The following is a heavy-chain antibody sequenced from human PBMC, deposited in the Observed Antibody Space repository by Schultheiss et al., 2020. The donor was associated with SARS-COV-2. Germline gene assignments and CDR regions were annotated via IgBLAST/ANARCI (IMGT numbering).Heavy chain of an antibody. CDR1: GFTFSSYG. Sequence: GGSLRLSCAASGFTFSSYGMHWVRQAPGKGLEWVAVISYDGSNKYYADSVKGRFTISRDNSKNTLYLQMNSLRTEDTAVYYCAKTARGDSNGYCHHWGQGTLVTVSS. D-gene: IGHD3-22*01. V-gene: IGHV3-30*18. J-gene: IGHJ5*02. CDR3: AKTARGDSNGYCHH. CDR2: ISYDGSNK.